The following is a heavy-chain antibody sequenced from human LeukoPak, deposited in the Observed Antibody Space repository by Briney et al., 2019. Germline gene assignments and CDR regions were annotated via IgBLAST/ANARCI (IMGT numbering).Heavy chain of an antibody. J-gene: IGHJ5*02. CDR1: GGSISRYY. CDR3: AREGHSGYDLDA. D-gene: IGHD5-12*01. Sequence: NTSETLSLTCTVSGGSISRYYWSWIRQPPGKGLEWIGYIYYSGSTNYNPSLKSRVTISVDTSKNQFSLKLSSVTAADTAVYYCAREGHSGYDLDAWGQGTLVTVSS. CDR2: IYYSGST. V-gene: IGHV4-59*01.